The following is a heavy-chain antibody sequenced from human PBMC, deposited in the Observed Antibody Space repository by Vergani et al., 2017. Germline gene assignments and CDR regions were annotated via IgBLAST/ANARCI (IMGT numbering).Heavy chain of an antibody. CDR1: GGSISSSSYY. CDR2: IYYSGST. D-gene: IGHD3-22*01. J-gene: IGHJ6*02. CDR3: ARLILGPERMIVVVKVTPPHYGMDV. V-gene: IGHV4-39*01. Sequence: QVQLQESGPGLVKPSGTLSLTCAVSGGSISSSSYYWGWIRQPPGKGLEWIGSIYYSGSTYYNPSLKSRVTISVDTSKNQFSLKLSSVTAADTAVYYCARLILGPERMIVVVKVTPPHYGMDVWGQGTTVTVSS.